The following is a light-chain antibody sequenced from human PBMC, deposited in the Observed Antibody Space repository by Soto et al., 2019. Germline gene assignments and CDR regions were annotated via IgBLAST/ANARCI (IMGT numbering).Light chain of an antibody. J-gene: IGKJ4*01. CDR2: GAS. V-gene: IGKV3-15*01. Sequence: EIVMTQPPATLSVSPGERATFSCRASQSVSTNLAWYQQKPGQAPRLLIYGASTRASGIPARFSGGGSGTEFTLTISSLQPEDFAVYYCQQYNDWPLTFGGGTKVEIK. CDR1: QSVSTN. CDR3: QQYNDWPLT.